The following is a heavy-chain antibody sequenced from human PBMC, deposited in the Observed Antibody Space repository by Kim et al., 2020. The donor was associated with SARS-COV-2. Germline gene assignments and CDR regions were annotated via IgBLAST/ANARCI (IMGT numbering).Heavy chain of an antibody. CDR2: MFYGGTT. CDR3: ASFPPSNAGAFDA. Sequence: SETLSLTCTVSGRSISTYYWSWIRQPPGKGLECIGYMFYGGTTYYNPPLKSRVTLSVDTSKNQFSLTLTSVTAADTAVYYCASFPPSNAGAFDAWGQGTMVTVSS. D-gene: IGHD2-8*01. J-gene: IGHJ3*01. V-gene: IGHV4-59*13. CDR1: GRSISTYY.